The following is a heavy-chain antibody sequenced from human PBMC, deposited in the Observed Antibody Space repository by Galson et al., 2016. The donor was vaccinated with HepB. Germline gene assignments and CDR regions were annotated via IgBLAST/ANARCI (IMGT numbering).Heavy chain of an antibody. CDR2: VNPGGST. CDR1: GGSFSDFY. J-gene: IGHJ4*02. V-gene: IGHV4-34*01. Sequence: SETLSLTCAVYGGSFSDFYWSWIRQSPGKGLQWIGEVNPGGSTHYNPSLKSRVTISADTSKNHFSLKLSAVTAADTAVYYCARWPLGYCPSADCYTNDYWGQGILVTVSS. CDR3: ARWPLGYCPSADCYTNDY. D-gene: IGHD2-2*02.